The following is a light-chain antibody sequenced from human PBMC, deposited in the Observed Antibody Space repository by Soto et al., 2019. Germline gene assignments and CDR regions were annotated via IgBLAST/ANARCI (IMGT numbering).Light chain of an antibody. CDR3: QQRSNWPVT. V-gene: IGKV3-11*01. CDR2: DAS. J-gene: IGKJ1*01. Sequence: EFVLTQSPATLSLSPGERATLSCRASQSVSSYLAWYQQKPGQAPRLLIYDASSRATGIPARFSGSGSGTDFTLTLSSLEPEDFAVYYCQQRSNWPVTFGQGTKVEIK. CDR1: QSVSSY.